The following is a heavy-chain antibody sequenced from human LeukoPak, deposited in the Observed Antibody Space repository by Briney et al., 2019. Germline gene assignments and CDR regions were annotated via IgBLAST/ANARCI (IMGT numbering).Heavy chain of an antibody. D-gene: IGHD1-1*01. CDR3: AREGYGTRYMDV. CDR2: INSDGSST. CDR1: GLTLSSYW. Sequence: GGSLRLSCAASGLTLSSYWMHWVRQAPGKGLVWVSRINSDGSSTTYADSVKGLFTISRDNAKNTLYLQMNSLRAEDTAVYYCAREGYGTRYMDVWGKGTTVTVSS. V-gene: IGHV3-74*01. J-gene: IGHJ6*03.